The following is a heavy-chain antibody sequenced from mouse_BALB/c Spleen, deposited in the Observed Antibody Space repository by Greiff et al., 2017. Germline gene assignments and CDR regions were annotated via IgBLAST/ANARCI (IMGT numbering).Heavy chain of an antibody. CDR3: ARRGITTDFDY. CDR1: GYTFTDYW. D-gene: IGHD1-2*01. Sequence: QVQLQQSGAELVMPGASVKMSCKASGYTFTDYWMHWVKQRPGQGLEWIGAIDTSDSYTSYNQKFKGKATLTVDESSSTAYMQLSSLTSEDTAVYYCARRGITTDFDYWGQGTTLTVSS. V-gene: IGHV1-69*01. CDR2: IDTSDSYT. J-gene: IGHJ2*01.